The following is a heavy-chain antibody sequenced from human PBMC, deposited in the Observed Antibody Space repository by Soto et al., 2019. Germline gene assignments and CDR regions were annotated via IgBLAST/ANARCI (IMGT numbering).Heavy chain of an antibody. V-gene: IGHV1-69*13. Sequence: SVKVSCKASGGTFSGYAISWVRQAPGQGLEWMGGIIPIFGTANYAQKFQGRVTITADESTSTAYMELSSLRSEDTAVYYCARWRVVATIRYFDYWGQGTLVTVSS. J-gene: IGHJ4*02. CDR1: GGTFSGYA. CDR2: IIPIFGTA. D-gene: IGHD5-12*01. CDR3: ARWRVVATIRYFDY.